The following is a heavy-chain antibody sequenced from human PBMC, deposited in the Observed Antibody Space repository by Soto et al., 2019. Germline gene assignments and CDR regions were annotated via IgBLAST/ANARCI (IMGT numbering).Heavy chain of an antibody. J-gene: IGHJ4*02. D-gene: IGHD6-6*01. CDR3: AKRSGSSTFDY. Sequence: EVQLLESGGGLVQPGESLRLSCAASGFTFSSYAMSWVRQAPGKGLEWVSVISGSDDSTYYADSVKGRFTISRDNSKNTLYLQMNSLRAEDTAVYYCAKRSGSSTFDYWGQGPLVTVSS. CDR2: ISGSDDST. V-gene: IGHV3-23*01. CDR1: GFTFSSYA.